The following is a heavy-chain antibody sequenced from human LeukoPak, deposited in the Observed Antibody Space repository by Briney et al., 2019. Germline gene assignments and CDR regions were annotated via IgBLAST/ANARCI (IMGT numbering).Heavy chain of an antibody. CDR3: ARAVRIGPFLYYFDH. J-gene: IGHJ4*02. V-gene: IGHV4-39*01. Sequence: SETLFLTCTVSGGSITSSSYYWGWIRQPPGKGLEWIGNIYYSGSAYYNPSLKSPVTISVDTSKSQFSLKLSSVTAADTAVFFCARAVRIGPFLYYFDHWGQGALVTVSS. D-gene: IGHD1-26*01. CDR1: GGSITSSSYY. CDR2: IYYSGSA.